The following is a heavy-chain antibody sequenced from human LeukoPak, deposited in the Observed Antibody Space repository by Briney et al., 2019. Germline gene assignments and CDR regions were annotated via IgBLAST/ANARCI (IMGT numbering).Heavy chain of an antibody. Sequence: GASVKVSCKASGYTFSSYGITWVRQAPGQGLEWLGWINPNSGGTNYAQKFQGRVTMTRDTSISTAYMELSRLRSDDTAVYYCARVVGYCSSSSCEIYDYWGQGTLVTVSS. V-gene: IGHV1-2*02. CDR3: ARVVGYCSSSSCEIYDY. CDR2: INPNSGGT. D-gene: IGHD2-2*01. J-gene: IGHJ4*02. CDR1: GYTFSSYG.